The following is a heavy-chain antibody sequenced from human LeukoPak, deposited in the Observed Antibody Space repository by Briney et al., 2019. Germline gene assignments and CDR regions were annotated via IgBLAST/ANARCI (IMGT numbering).Heavy chain of an antibody. D-gene: IGHD1-26*01. CDR2: ISTSSIYI. J-gene: IGHJ3*02. CDR1: GFTFSTYN. CDR3: ARGGSYLSAFDI. Sequence: GGSLRLSCAASGFTFSTYNMNWVRQAPGKGLEWVSSISTSSIYIYYADSVKGRFTISRDNSKNTLYLQMNSLRAEDTAVYYCARGGSYLSAFDIWGQGTMVTVSS. V-gene: IGHV3-21*04.